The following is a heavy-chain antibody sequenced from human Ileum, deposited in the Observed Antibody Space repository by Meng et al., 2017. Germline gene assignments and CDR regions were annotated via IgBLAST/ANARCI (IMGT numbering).Heavy chain of an antibody. V-gene: IGHV4-4*02. CDR2: VFHSGDT. Sequence: QVQLRESGPGLVEPSGTLSLTCAVSGASVSSSNWWSWVRQPPGKGLEWIGEVFHSGDTNYNPSLKSRVSMSVDKSKNQFSLKLTSVTAADTAVYYCVRIDYGGDGIEIYNFDYWGLGTLSPSPQ. CDR3: VRIDYGGDGIEIYNFDY. D-gene: IGHD4-23*01. J-gene: IGHJ4*02. CDR1: GASVSSSNW.